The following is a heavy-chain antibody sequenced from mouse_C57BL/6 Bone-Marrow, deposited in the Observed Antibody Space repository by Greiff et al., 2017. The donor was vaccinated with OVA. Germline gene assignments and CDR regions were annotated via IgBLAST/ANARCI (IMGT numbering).Heavy chain of an antibody. D-gene: IGHD1-1*02. CDR3: ARALWPGDFDV. CDR1: GYTFTDYY. Sequence: QVQLQQSGAELVRPGASVKLSCKASGYTFTDYYINWVKQRPGQGLEWIARIYPGDGNTYYNEKFKGKATLTAEKSSSTAYMQLSSLTSEDSAVYFGARALWPGDFDVWGTGTTVTVSS. V-gene: IGHV1-76*01. CDR2: IYPGDGNT. J-gene: IGHJ1*03.